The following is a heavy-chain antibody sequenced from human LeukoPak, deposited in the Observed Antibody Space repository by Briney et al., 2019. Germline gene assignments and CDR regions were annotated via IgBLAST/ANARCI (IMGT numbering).Heavy chain of an antibody. CDR1: GFTFSSYA. CDR2: ISGSGGST. J-gene: IGHJ4*02. D-gene: IGHD6-13*01. CDR3: AKGFRRQLVGYHPIT. V-gene: IGHV3-23*01. Sequence: PGGSLRLSCAASGFTFSSYAMSWVRHAPGKGLEWVSAISGSGGSTYYADSVKGRFTISRDNSKNTPYLQMNSLRAEDTAVYYCAKGFRRQLVGYHPITWGQGTLVTVSS.